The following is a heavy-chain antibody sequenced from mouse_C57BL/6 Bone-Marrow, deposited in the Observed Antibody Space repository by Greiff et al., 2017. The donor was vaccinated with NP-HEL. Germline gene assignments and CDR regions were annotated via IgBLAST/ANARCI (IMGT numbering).Heavy chain of an antibody. D-gene: IGHD2-4*01. CDR3: ARERIYYDYDEDYWYFDV. CDR1: GFTFSDYG. V-gene: IGHV5-17*01. Sequence: EVNLVESGGGLVKPGGSLKLSCAASGFTFSDYGMHWVRQAPEKGLEWVAYISSGSSTIYYADTVKGRFTISRDNAKNTLFLQMTSLRSEDTAMYYCARERIYYDYDEDYWYFDVWGTGTTVTVSS. J-gene: IGHJ1*03. CDR2: ISSGSSTI.